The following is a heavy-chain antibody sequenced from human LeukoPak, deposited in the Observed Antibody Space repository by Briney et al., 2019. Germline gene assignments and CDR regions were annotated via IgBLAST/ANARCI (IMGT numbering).Heavy chain of an antibody. Sequence: GGSLRLSCAASGFTFSSYSMNWVRQAPGKGLEWVSSISSSSSYIYYADSVKGRFTISRDNAKNSLYLQMNSLRAEDTAVYYCARSEPDYWYFDLWGRGTLVTVSS. CDR3: ARSEPDYWYFDL. V-gene: IGHV3-21*01. CDR2: ISSSSSYI. J-gene: IGHJ2*01. CDR1: GFTFSSYS. D-gene: IGHD1-14*01.